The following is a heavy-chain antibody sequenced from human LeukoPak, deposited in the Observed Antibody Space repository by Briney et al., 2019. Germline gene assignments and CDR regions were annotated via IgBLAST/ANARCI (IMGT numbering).Heavy chain of an antibody. D-gene: IGHD3-10*01. J-gene: IGHJ4*02. CDR2: IWYDGSNK. CDR1: GFTFSRCG. CDR3: AKDLRYGSGSYLDY. Sequence: PGGSLRLSCVASGFTFSRCGMHWVRQAPGKGLEWMAVIWYDGSNKYYADSVKGRFTISRDNSKNTLYLQMNSLRAEDTAVYYCAKDLRYGSGSYLDYWGQGTLVTASS. V-gene: IGHV3-30*02.